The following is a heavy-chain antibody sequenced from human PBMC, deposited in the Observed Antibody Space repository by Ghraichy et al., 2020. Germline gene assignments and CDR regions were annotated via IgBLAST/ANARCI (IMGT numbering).Heavy chain of an antibody. CDR3: AKDYGRSYFYDCWRGYAADY. CDR2: ISCSGGST. Sequence: GESLNISCAASGFTFSSYAMSWVRQAPGKGLEWVSAISCSGGSTYYADSVKGRFTISRDNSKNPLYLQMNSLRAEDTAVYYCAKDYGRSYFYDCWRGYAADYWGQGTLATVSA. V-gene: IGHV3-23*01. CDR1: GFTFSSYA. J-gene: IGHJ4*02. D-gene: IGHD3-3*01.